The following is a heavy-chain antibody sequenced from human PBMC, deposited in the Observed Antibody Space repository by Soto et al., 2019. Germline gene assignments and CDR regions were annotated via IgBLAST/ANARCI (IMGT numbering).Heavy chain of an antibody. J-gene: IGHJ4*02. CDR1: GGSISSYY. D-gene: IGHD1-26*01. Sequence: SETLSLTCTVSGGSISSYYWIWIRQPPGKGLEWIGYIYYSGSTNYNPSLKSRVTISVDTSKNQFSLKLSSVTAADTAVYYCARRYGGNFDFWGQGTLVTVSS. CDR2: IYYSGST. CDR3: ARRYGGNFDF. V-gene: IGHV4-59*08.